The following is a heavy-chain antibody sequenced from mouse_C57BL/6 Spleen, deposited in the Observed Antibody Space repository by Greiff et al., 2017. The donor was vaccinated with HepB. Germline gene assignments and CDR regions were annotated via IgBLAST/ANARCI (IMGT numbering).Heavy chain of an antibody. Sequence: VQLQQSGPVLVKPGASVKMSCKASGYTFTDYYMNWVKQSHGKSLEWIGVINPYNGGTSYNQKFKGKATLTVDKSSSTAYMELNSLTSEDSAVYYCARPVITTVVEGFAYWGQGTLVTVSA. CDR1: GYTFTDYY. V-gene: IGHV1-19*01. CDR2: INPYNGGT. D-gene: IGHD1-1*01. CDR3: ARPVITTVVEGFAY. J-gene: IGHJ3*01.